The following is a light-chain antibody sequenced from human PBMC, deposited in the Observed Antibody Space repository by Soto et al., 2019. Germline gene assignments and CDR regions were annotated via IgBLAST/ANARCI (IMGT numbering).Light chain of an antibody. V-gene: IGKV3-20*01. CDR2: GVS. Sequence: ELVLTQSPVALSLSSGERATLSCRASQSVSSTLLTWYQQKPGQAPRLLIYGVSSRATGIPDRFSGSGSGTDFTRTISRVEPEEFAVYFCQHYGDSSWTFGQGSRVEIK. J-gene: IGKJ1*01. CDR3: QHYGDSSWT. CDR1: QSVSSTL.